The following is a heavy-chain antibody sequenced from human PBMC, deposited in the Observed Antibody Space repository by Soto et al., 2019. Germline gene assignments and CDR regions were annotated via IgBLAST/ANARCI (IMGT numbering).Heavy chain of an antibody. Sequence: ASVKVSCKASGYTFTGYYMHWVRQAPGQGLEWMGWINPNSGGTNYAQKFQGWVTMTRDTSISTAYMELSRLRSDDTAVYYCAXAQRCSNNSGYHGSRMAVWGQGTSVTVSS. CDR3: AXAQRCSNNSGYHGSRMAV. V-gene: IGHV1-2*04. CDR1: GYTFTGYY. CDR2: INPNSGGT. J-gene: IGHJ6*02. D-gene: IGHD2-2*01.